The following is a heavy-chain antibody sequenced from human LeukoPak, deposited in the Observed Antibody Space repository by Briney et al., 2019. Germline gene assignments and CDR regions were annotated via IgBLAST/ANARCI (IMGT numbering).Heavy chain of an antibody. D-gene: IGHD3-3*01. CDR1: GFTFSSYS. CDR2: ISSSSSYI. CDR3: AVDFWSGTRDY. Sequence: GGSLRLSCAASGFTFSSYSMNWVRQAPGKGLEWVSSISSSSSYIYYADSVKGRFTISRDNAKNSLYLRMNSLRAEDMAVYYCAVDFWSGTRDYWGQGTLVTVSS. J-gene: IGHJ4*02. V-gene: IGHV3-21*01.